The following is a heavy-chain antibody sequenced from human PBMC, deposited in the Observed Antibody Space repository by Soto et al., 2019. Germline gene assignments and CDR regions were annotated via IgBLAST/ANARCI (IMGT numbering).Heavy chain of an antibody. J-gene: IGHJ4*02. CDR2: VSRSDYT. V-gene: IGHV3-21*01. CDR3: TREDSIIIPAVAGF. D-gene: IGHD6-19*01. CDR1: GFTFTNYG. Sequence: EVQLLESGGGLVRPGGSLTLSCAVSGFTFTNYGINWVRQAPGKGLGWVSSVSRSDYTYYSASVKGRFTISRDIARNSVSLQMANLRAEDTSVYYCTREDSIIIPAVAGFWGQGTLVTVSS.